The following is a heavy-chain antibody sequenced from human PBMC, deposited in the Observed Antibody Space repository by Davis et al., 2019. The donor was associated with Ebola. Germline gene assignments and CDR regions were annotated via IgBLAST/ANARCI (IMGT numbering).Heavy chain of an antibody. V-gene: IGHV4-31*03. J-gene: IGHJ4*02. CDR2: IYYSGST. CDR1: GGSISSGGYY. D-gene: IGHD3-3*01. Sequence: PSETLSLTCTVSGGSISSGGYYWSWIRQHPGKGLEWIGYIYYSGSTYYNPSLKSRVTISVDTSKNQFSLKLSSVTAADTAVYYCARGLRFLEWSGLGDWGQGTLVTVSS. CDR3: ARGLRFLEWSGLGD.